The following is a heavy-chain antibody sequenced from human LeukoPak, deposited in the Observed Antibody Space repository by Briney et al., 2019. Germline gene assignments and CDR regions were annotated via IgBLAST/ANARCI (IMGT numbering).Heavy chain of an antibody. CDR1: GGSISSGGSY. J-gene: IGHJ3*02. Sequence: SSETLSLTCTVSGGSISSGGSYWSWIRQHPGKGLEWIGYIYYSGSTYYNPSLKSRVTISVDTSKNQFSLKLSSVTAADTAVYYCAREFQLSGPSRLYAFDIWGQGTMVTVSS. D-gene: IGHD2/OR15-2a*01. CDR3: AREFQLSGPSRLYAFDI. CDR2: IYYSGST. V-gene: IGHV4-31*03.